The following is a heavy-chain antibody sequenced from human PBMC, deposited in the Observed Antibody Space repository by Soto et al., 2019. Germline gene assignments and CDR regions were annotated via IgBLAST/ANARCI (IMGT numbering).Heavy chain of an antibody. Sequence: EVQLVESGGGLVQPGGSLRLSCAASGFTXCDYGMHXVRQASGKGLEWVSAIGSAGDTYYPGSVKGRFTISRENAKNSLYLQINSXRXXXXAVXXXXXXXXXAXXXXDPWGQGTLVTVSS. V-gene: IGHV3-13*01. CDR2: IGSAGDT. CDR1: GFTXCDYG. CDR3: XXXXXXAXXXXDP. J-gene: IGHJ5*02.